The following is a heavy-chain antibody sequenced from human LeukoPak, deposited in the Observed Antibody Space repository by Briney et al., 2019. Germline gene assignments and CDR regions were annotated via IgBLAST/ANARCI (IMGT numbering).Heavy chain of an antibody. CDR2: IYYSGST. V-gene: IGHV4-59*01. CDR1: GGSISGNY. Sequence: PSETLSLTCTVSGGSISGNYWSWIRQPPGKGLEWIGYIYYSGSTNYNPSLKSRVTISVDTSKNQFSLKLSSVTAADTAVYYCARETTVVTPGRSDVFDIWGQGTMVTVSS. CDR3: ARETTVVTPGRSDVFDI. D-gene: IGHD4-23*01. J-gene: IGHJ3*02.